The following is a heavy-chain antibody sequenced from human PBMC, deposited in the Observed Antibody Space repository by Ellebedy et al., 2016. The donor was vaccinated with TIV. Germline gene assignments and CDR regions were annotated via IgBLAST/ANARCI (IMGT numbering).Heavy chain of an antibody. V-gene: IGHV3-74*01. D-gene: IGHD1-26*01. Sequence: GGSLRLSCVASGFTLSGYWMHWVRQVPGKGMMWVARINTDGSSVSYADSVEGRFTISRDNAKNSLYLQMNSLRGEDPGCYYCARVIGIVAFPLYHWGQGTLGTGSS. CDR3: ARVIGIVAFPLYH. CDR1: GFTLSGYW. CDR2: INTDGSSV. J-gene: IGHJ5*02.